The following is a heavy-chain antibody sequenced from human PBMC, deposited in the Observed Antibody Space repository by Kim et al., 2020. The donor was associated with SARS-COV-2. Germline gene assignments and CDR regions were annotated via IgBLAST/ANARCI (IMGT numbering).Heavy chain of an antibody. CDR1: GFTFSASR. D-gene: IGHD6-19*01. CDR2: INQDRSER. J-gene: IGHJ4*02. Sequence: GGSLRLSCTTSGFTFSASRVSWVRLAPGRGPEWVANINQDRSERVYVDSLKGRFTISRDNVRTTLYLQMNRLRVDDTAVYYCARGGWTFDSWGQGTPDTVSS. V-gene: IGHV3-7*03. CDR3: ARGGWTFDS.